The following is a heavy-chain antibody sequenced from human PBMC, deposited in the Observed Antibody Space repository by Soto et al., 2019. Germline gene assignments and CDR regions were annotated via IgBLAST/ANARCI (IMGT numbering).Heavy chain of an antibody. D-gene: IGHD3-10*01. Sequence: EVQLVESGGGLVQPGRSLRLSCAASGFTFDDYAMHWVRQAPGKGLEWVSGISWNSGGIGYADSVKGRFTISRDNAKNSLYLQMNSLRAEDTALYYCAKDAITMVRGVISYYGMDVWGQGTTVTVSS. J-gene: IGHJ6*02. CDR1: GFTFDDYA. V-gene: IGHV3-9*01. CDR2: ISWNSGGI. CDR3: AKDAITMVRGVISYYGMDV.